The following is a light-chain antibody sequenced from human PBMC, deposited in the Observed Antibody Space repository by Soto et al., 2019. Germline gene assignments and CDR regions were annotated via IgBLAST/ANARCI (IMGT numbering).Light chain of an antibody. CDR1: TSDVGGYNL. CDR3: CSYAVGSTFALV. J-gene: IGLJ2*01. Sequence: QSVLTQPASVSGSPGQSITISCTGTTSDVGGYNLVSWYQQHPGKAPKLVVYEDNKRPSGVSDRFSGSKSGNTASLTISGLQAEDESDYDCCSYAVGSTFALVFGAGTKLTVL. CDR2: EDN. V-gene: IGLV2-23*02.